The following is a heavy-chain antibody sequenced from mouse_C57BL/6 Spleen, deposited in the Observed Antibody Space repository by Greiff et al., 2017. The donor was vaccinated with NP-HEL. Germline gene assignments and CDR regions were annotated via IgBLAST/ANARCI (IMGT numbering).Heavy chain of an antibody. CDR1: GYTFTDYY. V-gene: IGHV1-76*01. J-gene: IGHJ3*01. CDR3: ARSGDDDWAWFAY. Sequence: VQLQQSGAELVRPGASVKLSCKASGYTFTDYYINWVKQRPGQGLEWIARIYPGSGNTYYNEKFKGKATLTAEKSSSTAYMQLSSMTSEYSAVDFGARSGDDDWAWFAYWGQGTLVTVSA. D-gene: IGHD2-4*01. CDR2: IYPGSGNT.